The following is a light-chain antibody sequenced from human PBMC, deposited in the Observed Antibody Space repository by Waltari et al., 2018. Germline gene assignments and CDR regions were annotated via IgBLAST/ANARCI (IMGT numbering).Light chain of an antibody. CDR3: QQYGSSPPIT. J-gene: IGKJ5*01. Sequence: IVLTQSPGTLSFSPGERATLSCRASQSVSSSYLAWYQQKPGQAPRLLSYGASSRATGIPDRFSGSGSGTDFTLTISRLEPEDFAVYYCQQYGSSPPITFGQGTRLEIK. V-gene: IGKV3-20*01. CDR1: QSVSSSY. CDR2: GAS.